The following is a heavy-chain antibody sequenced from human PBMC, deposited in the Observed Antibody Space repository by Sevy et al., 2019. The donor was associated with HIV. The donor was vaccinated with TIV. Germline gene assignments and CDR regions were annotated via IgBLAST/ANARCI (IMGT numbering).Heavy chain of an antibody. CDR1: GGPINNYY. CDR2: IYNSGNT. D-gene: IGHD2-2*01. CDR3: ARCPAAPRGGFDY. J-gene: IGHJ4*02. V-gene: IGHV4-59*01. Sequence: SETLSLTCTVSGGPINNYYWSWIRQPPGRGLEWIGYIYNSGNTNYNPSLKSRVTISVDTSKNQFSLRLTSVNDADTAVYYCARCPAAPRGGFDYWGQGSLVTVSS.